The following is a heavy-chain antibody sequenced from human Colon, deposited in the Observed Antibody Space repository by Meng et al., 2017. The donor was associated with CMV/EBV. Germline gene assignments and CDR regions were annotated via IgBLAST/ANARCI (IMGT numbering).Heavy chain of an antibody. CDR1: AFSVSSSGVG. CDR3: AHAHTVTASAFDY. Sequence: SAFSVSSSGVGVGWIRQPPGKALEWLALIYWDDDNRYSPSLKSRLTITKDTSKNQVVLTMTNMQPEDTAAYYCAHAHTVTASAFDYWGQGALVTVSS. CDR2: IYWDDDN. J-gene: IGHJ4*02. D-gene: IGHD4-17*01. V-gene: IGHV2-5*02.